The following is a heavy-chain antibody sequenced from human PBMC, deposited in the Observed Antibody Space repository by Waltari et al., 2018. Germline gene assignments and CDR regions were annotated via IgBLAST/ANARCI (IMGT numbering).Heavy chain of an antibody. CDR1: GDSISSGYYS. CDR3: ARGQADCGGDCYWGPDY. V-gene: IGHV4-61*02. D-gene: IGHD2-21*01. Sequence: QVQLQESGPGLVKPSQTLSLTCTVSGDSISSGYYSWNWIRQPAGKRLEWIGRIYTSGSTSYNPSVKSRVTISVETSKKQFSLRLTSVTAADTAVYYCARGQADCGGDCYWGPDYWGQGTLVTVSS. J-gene: IGHJ4*02. CDR2: IYTSGST.